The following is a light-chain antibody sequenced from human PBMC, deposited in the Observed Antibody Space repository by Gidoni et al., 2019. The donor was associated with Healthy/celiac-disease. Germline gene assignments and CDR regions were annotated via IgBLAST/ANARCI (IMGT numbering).Light chain of an antibody. CDR3: QPYDNLPLT. Sequence: DIQMTQAPSSLSASVGDRVTSTCQASQDISNYLNWYQQKPGKAPQLLIYDASNLETGVPSRFSGSGSGTAFTFTISSLQPEDIATYYCQPYDNLPLTFGGGTKVEIK. CDR1: QDISNY. J-gene: IGKJ4*01. CDR2: DAS. V-gene: IGKV1-33*01.